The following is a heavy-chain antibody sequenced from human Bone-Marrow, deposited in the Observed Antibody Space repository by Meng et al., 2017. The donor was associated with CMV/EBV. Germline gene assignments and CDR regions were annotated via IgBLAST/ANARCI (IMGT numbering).Heavy chain of an antibody. D-gene: IGHD2-2*02. J-gene: IGHJ6*04. V-gene: IGHV4-59*01. CDR1: GGSISSYY. CDR2: IYYSGST. CDR3: AIGYCSSTSCYRGYGMDV. Sequence: SETLSLTCTVSGGSISSYYWSWIRQPPGKGLEWIGYIYYSGSTNYNPSLKSRVTISVDTSKNQFPLKLSSVTAADTAVYYCAIGYCSSTSCYRGYGMDVWGEATTATFSS.